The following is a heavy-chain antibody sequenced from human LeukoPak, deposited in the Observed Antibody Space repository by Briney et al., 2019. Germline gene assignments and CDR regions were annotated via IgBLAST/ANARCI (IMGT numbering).Heavy chain of an antibody. CDR2: INPNSGGT. J-gene: IGHJ4*02. CDR3: ARAYSSGWYRYFDY. Sequence: ASVKVSCKASGYTSTGYYMHWVRQAPGQGLEWMGWINPNSGGTNYAQKFQGRVTMTRDTSISTAYMELSRLRSDDTAVYYCARAYSSGWYRYFDYWGQGTLVTVSS. D-gene: IGHD6-19*01. CDR1: GYTSTGYY. V-gene: IGHV1-2*02.